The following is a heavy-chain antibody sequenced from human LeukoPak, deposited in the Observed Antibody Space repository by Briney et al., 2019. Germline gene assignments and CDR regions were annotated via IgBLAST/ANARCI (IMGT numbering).Heavy chain of an antibody. V-gene: IGHV3-11*01. CDR2: ISSSGSTI. Sequence: GGSLRLSCAASGFTFSDYYMSWIRQAPGKGLEWVSYISSSGSTIYYADSVKGRFTISGDNAKNSLYLQMNSLRAEDTAVYYCAREGVAVAGTSGAGYYHGMDVWGQGTTVTVSS. D-gene: IGHD6-19*01. CDR3: AREGVAVAGTSGAGYYHGMDV. J-gene: IGHJ6*02. CDR1: GFTFSDYY.